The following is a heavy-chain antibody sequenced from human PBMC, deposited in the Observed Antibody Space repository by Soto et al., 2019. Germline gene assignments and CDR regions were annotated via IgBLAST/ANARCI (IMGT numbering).Heavy chain of an antibody. D-gene: IGHD6-13*01. CDR1: GGSFSGYY. CDR3: ARGLAYSSSWKRGYYYYYGMDV. Sequence: PSEALSVTSAVYGGSFSGYYWSWVRQPPGKGLEWIGEINHSGSTNYNPSLKSRVTISVDTSKNQSSLKLSSVTAADTAVYYCARGLAYSSSWKRGYYYYYGMDVWGQGTTVTVSS. CDR2: INHSGST. J-gene: IGHJ6*02. V-gene: IGHV4-34*01.